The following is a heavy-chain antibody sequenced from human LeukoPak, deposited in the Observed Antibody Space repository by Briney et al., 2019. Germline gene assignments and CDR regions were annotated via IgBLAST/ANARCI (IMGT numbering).Heavy chain of an antibody. Sequence: PSETLSLTCTVSGGSISSGDYYWSWIRQHPGKGLEWIGYIYYSGDTYYNPSLRSRVSISVDTSKNQFSLKLSSVTAADTAMYYCARDCGNNWFDPWGQGTLVTVSA. CDR2: IYYSGDT. V-gene: IGHV4-31*03. CDR3: ARDCGNNWFDP. J-gene: IGHJ5*02. CDR1: GGSISSGDYY.